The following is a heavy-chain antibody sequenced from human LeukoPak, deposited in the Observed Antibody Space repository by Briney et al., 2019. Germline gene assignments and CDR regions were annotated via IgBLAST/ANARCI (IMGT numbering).Heavy chain of an antibody. D-gene: IGHD4-17*01. CDR1: GYTLTELS. CDR2: FGPEDGET. CDR3: ATRDDYGDYYFDY. Sequence: ASVKVSGKVSGYTLTELSMHWVRQAPGKGLEWMGGFGPEDGETIYAQKFQGRVTMTEDTSTDTAYMELSSLRSEDTAVYYCATRDDYGDYYFDYWGQGTLVTVSS. J-gene: IGHJ4*02. V-gene: IGHV1-24*01.